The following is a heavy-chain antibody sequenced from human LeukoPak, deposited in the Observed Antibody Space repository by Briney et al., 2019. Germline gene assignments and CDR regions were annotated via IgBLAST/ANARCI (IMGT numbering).Heavy chain of an antibody. CDR1: GFTFSSYG. V-gene: IGHV3-30*19. CDR3: ARAVPSRQAIDY. CDR2: VSFHGTDN. J-gene: IGHJ4*02. Sequence: GGSLRLSCAASGFTFSSYGMHWGRQAPGKGLDWVAVVSFHGTDNFYADSVKCRFTISRDNSKNTQYLQMNSLIPEDTAVYYCARAVPSRQAIDYWGQGTLVTVSS.